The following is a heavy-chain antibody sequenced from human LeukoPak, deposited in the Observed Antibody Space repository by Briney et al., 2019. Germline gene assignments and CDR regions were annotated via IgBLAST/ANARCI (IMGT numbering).Heavy chain of an antibody. V-gene: IGHV4-39*01. Sequence: PSETLSLTCTVSGGSISSSSYYWGWIRQPPGKGLEWIGSIYYSGSTYYNPSLKSRVTISVDTSKNQFSLKLSSVTAADTAVYYCASSQLRVVLRYFDWLFPEGHWFDPWGQGTLVTVSS. J-gene: IGHJ5*02. CDR1: GGSISSSSYY. D-gene: IGHD3-9*01. CDR3: ASSQLRVVLRYFDWLFPEGHWFDP. CDR2: IYYSGST.